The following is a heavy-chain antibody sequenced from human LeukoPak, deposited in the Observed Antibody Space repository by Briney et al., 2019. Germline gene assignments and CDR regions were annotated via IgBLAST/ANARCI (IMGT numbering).Heavy chain of an antibody. D-gene: IGHD3-22*01. CDR3: ARTYYYGSSGYYWASYFDY. Sequence: SETLSLTCAVYGGSFSGYYWSWIRQPPGKGLEWIGEINHSGSTNYNPSLKSRVTISVDTSKNQFSLKLSSVTAADTAVYYCARTYYYGSSGYYWASYFDYWGQGTLVTVSS. V-gene: IGHV4-34*01. J-gene: IGHJ4*02. CDR1: GGSFSGYY. CDR2: INHSGST.